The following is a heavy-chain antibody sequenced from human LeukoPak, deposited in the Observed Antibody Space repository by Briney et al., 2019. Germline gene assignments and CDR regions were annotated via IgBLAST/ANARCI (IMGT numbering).Heavy chain of an antibody. D-gene: IGHD4-23*01. J-gene: IGHJ4*02. V-gene: IGHV3-30*04. Sequence: GGSLRLSCAASGFAFSSYYMHWVRQPPGKGLEWVAVISFDGSNKYYADSVKGRFTISRDNSKNTLYLQTNSLRTEDTAVYYCARARYGGNWGELAYWGQGTLVTVSS. CDR3: ARARYGGNWGELAY. CDR2: ISFDGSNK. CDR1: GFAFSSYY.